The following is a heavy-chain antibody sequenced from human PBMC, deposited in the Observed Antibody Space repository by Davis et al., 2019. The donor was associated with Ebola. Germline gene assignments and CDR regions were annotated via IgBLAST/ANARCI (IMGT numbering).Heavy chain of an antibody. J-gene: IGHJ4*02. D-gene: IGHD5-18*01. CDR1: GGSISSGGYY. Sequence: MPSETLSLTCAVSGGSISSGGYYWSWIRQRPGKGLDWIGEINHSGSTNYNPSLKSRVTISVETSKNQFSLKLSSVTAADTAVSYCARELWFRNSGFDYWGQGTLVTVSS. CDR3: ARELWFRNSGFDY. CDR2: INHSGST. V-gene: IGHV4-34*01.